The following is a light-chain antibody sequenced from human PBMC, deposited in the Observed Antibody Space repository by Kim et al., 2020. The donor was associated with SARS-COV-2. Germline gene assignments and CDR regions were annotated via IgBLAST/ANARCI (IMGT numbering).Light chain of an antibody. CDR3: QKYDSAPWT. J-gene: IGKJ1*01. Sequence: AAVGDRVTITCRASQAIDNYLAWYQQNPGQVPKLLISGASTLQSGVPSRFSSSGSGTDFTLTIRGLQSEDVATYYCQKYDSAPWTFGQGTKVDIK. CDR1: QAIDNY. CDR2: GAS. V-gene: IGKV1-27*01.